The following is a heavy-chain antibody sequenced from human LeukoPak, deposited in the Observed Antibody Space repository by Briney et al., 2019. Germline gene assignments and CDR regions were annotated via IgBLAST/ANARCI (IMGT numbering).Heavy chain of an antibody. CDR2: IRYDGSRK. J-gene: IGHJ3*02. V-gene: IGHV3-30*02. Sequence: GGSLRLSCAASGFTFSSYAMHWVRQAPGKGLEWVAFIRYDGSRKYYADSVKGRFTISRDNSKNTLYVQMNSLRAEDTAMYYCAKVSLNMVNDAFDIWGQGTMVSVSS. CDR3: AKVSLNMVNDAFDI. D-gene: IGHD4/OR15-4a*01. CDR1: GFTFSSYA.